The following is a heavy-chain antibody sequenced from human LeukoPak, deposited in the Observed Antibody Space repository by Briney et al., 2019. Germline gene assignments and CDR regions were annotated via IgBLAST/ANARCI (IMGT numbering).Heavy chain of an antibody. CDR3: ARDHYDSSGYLFDY. J-gene: IGHJ4*02. Sequence: SSETLSLTCTVSGGSISSYYWSWIRQPPGKGLEWIGYIYYSGSTNYNPSLKSRVTISVDTSKNQFSLKLSSVTAADTAVYYCARDHYDSSGYLFDYWGQGTLVTVSS. CDR1: GGSISSYY. D-gene: IGHD3-22*01. CDR2: IYYSGST. V-gene: IGHV4-59*01.